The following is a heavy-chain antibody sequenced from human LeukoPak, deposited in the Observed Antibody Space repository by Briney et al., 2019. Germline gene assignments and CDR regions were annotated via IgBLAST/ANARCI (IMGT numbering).Heavy chain of an antibody. CDR2: VYYIGTT. CDR1: GGSVSSSSYY. V-gene: IGHV4-61*01. Sequence: PSETLSLTCTVSGGSVSSSSYYWSWIRQPPGKGLEWIGNVYYIGTTSYNSSLKSRVRISVDTSKNQFSLELTSLTAADTAVYYCAKNTSSSPWFDPWAQGTLVTVSS. CDR3: AKNTSSSPWFDP. J-gene: IGHJ5*02. D-gene: IGHD2-2*01.